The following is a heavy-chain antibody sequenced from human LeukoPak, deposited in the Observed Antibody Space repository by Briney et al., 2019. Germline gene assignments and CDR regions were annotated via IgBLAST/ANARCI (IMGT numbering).Heavy chain of an antibody. J-gene: IGHJ4*02. CDR2: VDPEDGET. V-gene: IGHV1-69-2*01. D-gene: IGHD4-17*01. CDR3: ATMTTVTTGIV. Sequence: GATVKISCKVSGYTFTDYYIHWVQQATGKGLEWMGLVDPEDGETIYAEKFQGRVTITADTSTDTAYMELSSLRSEDTAVYYCATMTTVTTGIVWGQGTLVTVSS. CDR1: GYTFTDYY.